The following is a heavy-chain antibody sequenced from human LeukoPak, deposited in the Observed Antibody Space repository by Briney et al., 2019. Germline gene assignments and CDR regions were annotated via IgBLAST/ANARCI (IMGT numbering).Heavy chain of an antibody. CDR2: VYPEDGET. Sequence: ASVKVSCKVSGYTFTDYYMHWVQQAPGKGLEWMGLVYPEDGETIYAEKFQGRVTITADTSTDTAYMELSSLRSGDTAVYYCASRPYYYGSGQYYFDYWGQGTLVTVSS. CDR3: ASRPYYYGSGQYYFDY. CDR1: GYTFTDYY. J-gene: IGHJ4*02. D-gene: IGHD3-10*01. V-gene: IGHV1-69-2*01.